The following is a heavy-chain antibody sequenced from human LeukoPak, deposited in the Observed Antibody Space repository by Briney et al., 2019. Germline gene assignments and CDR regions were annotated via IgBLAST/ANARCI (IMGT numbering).Heavy chain of an antibody. CDR2: IYYSGST. V-gene: IGHV4-59*12. CDR3: ARETYYDFWSGYYTGAFDI. CDR1: GGSISSYY. J-gene: IGHJ3*02. D-gene: IGHD3-3*01. Sequence: SETLSLTCTVSGGSISSYYWSWIRQPPGKGLEWIGYIYYSGSTNYNPSLKSRVTISVDRSKNQFSLKLSSVTAADTAVYYCARETYYDFWSGYYTGAFDIWGQGTMVTVSS.